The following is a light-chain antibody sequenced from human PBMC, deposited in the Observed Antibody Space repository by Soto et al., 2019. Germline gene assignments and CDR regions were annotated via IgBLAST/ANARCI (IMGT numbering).Light chain of an antibody. CDR1: SGSIASNY. Sequence: NFMLTQPHSVSGSPGKTVTISCTRSSGSIASNYVQWYQQRPGSAPTTVIFEDTQRPSGVPDRFSGSIDSSSNSASLTISGLKTDDEADYYCQSYDSSDQVVFGGGTKLTVL. J-gene: IGLJ2*01. V-gene: IGLV6-57*03. CDR3: QSYDSSDQVV. CDR2: EDT.